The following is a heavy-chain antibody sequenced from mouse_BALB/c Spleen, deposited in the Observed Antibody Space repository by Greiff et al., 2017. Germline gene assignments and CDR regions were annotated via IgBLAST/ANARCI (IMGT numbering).Heavy chain of an antibody. CDR1: GFAFSSYD. Sequence: EVQLVESGGGLVKPGGSLKLSCAASGFAFSSYDMSWVRQTPEKRLEWVAYISSGGGSTYYPDTVKGRFTISRDNAKNTLYLQMSSLKSEDTAMYYCTRYRYGFAYWGQGTLVTVSA. D-gene: IGHD2-14*01. J-gene: IGHJ3*01. CDR2: ISSGGGST. V-gene: IGHV5-12-1*01. CDR3: TRYRYGFAY.